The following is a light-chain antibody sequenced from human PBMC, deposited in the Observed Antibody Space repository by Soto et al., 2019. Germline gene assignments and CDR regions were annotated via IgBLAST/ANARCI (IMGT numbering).Light chain of an antibody. CDR1: QSVSSSY. J-gene: IGKJ5*01. CDR3: LHFGGTPLT. Sequence: EIVLTQSPGTLSLSPGEGATLSCRASQSVSSSYIAWYQQRPGQTPSLLIYGASTRATGIPDRFSGSGSGTHFTLTISRLETGEFAVYYCLHFGGTPLTFGPGTRLEMK. V-gene: IGKV3-20*01. CDR2: GAS.